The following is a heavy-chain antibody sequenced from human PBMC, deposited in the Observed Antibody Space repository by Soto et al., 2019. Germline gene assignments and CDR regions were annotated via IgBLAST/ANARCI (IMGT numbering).Heavy chain of an antibody. J-gene: IGHJ5*02. CDR3: ARVIGDWFDP. CDR1: GGSMISYY. CDR2: IYYSGST. Sequence: SETLTLTCTVSGGSMISYYCSWIRQPPGRGLEWIGYIYYSGSTYYNPSLKSRVTISVDTSKNQFSLKLSSVTAADTAVYYCARVIGDWFDPWGQGTQVT. V-gene: IGHV4-59*12.